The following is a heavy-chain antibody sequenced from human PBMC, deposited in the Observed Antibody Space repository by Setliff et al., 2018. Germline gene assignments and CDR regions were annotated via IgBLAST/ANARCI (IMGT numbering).Heavy chain of an antibody. V-gene: IGHV4-59*08. Sequence: PSETLSLTCIVSGGSINSYYWNWIRQPPGKGLEWIGYIYYTTNGHYNPSLKSRVTMSVDTSKNHFSLELTSVTAADTAVYYCARAPVGDRNGLFDSWGQGTLVTVSS. J-gene: IGHJ4*02. CDR2: IYYTTNG. D-gene: IGHD6-19*01. CDR1: GGSINSYY. CDR3: ARAPVGDRNGLFDS.